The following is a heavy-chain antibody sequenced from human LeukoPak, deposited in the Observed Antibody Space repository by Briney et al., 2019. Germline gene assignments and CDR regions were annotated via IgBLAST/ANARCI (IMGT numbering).Heavy chain of an antibody. CDR2: IKHDETEK. CDR1: GFTFSSYW. CDR3: ARVSDGATLDY. D-gene: IGHD1-26*01. V-gene: IGHV3-7*01. J-gene: IGHJ4*02. Sequence: GGSLRLSRAASGFTFSSYWMSWVRQAPGKGLEWVANIKHDETEKYYVDSVKGRFTISRDNAKNSLYLQMNSLRAEDTAVYYCARVSDGATLDYWGQGTLVTVSS.